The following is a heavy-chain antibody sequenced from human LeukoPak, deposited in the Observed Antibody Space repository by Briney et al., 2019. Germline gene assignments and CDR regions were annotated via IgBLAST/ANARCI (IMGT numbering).Heavy chain of an antibody. CDR1: GFTFSDYY. D-gene: IGHD3-3*01. Sequence: KPGGSLRLSCAASGFTFSDYYMSWIRQAPGKGPEWVSYISSRGSTIYYADSVKGRFTISRDNAKNSLYLQMNSLRAEDTAVYYCARTSSPYYDFWSGYLDLDYWGQGTLVTVSS. CDR3: ARTSSPYYDFWSGYLDLDY. CDR2: ISSRGSTI. V-gene: IGHV3-11*01. J-gene: IGHJ4*02.